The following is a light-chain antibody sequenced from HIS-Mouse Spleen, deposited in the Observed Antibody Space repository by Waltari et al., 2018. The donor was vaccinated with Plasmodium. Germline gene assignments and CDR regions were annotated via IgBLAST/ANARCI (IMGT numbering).Light chain of an antibody. CDR3: QQYNNWPPYT. CDR2: GAS. V-gene: IGKV3-15*01. CDR1: QCVSSN. J-gene: IGKJ2*01. Sequence: EIVVTQSPATVSVSRGESATLSCRASQCVSSNLAWYHQKPGQAPRLLIYGASTRATGTPARFSASGSGTEFTLTISSMQSDDFAVYYCQQYNNWPPYTFGQGTKLEIK.